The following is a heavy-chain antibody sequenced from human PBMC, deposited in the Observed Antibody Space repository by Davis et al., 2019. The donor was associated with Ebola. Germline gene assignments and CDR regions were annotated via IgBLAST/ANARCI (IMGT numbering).Heavy chain of an antibody. V-gene: IGHV4-59*08. CDR1: GGSISSYY. CDR3: ARQPRYSSGWGTYYYYGMDV. D-gene: IGHD6-19*01. CDR2: IYYSGST. Sequence: SETLSLTCTVSGGSISSYYWSWIRQPPGKGLEWIGYIYYSGSTYYNPSLKSRVTISVDTSKNQFSLKLSSVTAADTAVYYCARQPRYSSGWGTYYYYGMDVWGQGTTVTVSS. J-gene: IGHJ6*02.